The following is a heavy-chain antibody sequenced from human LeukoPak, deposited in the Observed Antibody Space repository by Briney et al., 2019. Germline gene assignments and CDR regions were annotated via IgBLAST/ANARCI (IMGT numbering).Heavy chain of an antibody. D-gene: IGHD5-18*01. CDR2: ISAYNGNT. CDR1: GYTFTSYG. V-gene: IGHV1-18*01. J-gene: IGHJ4*02. CDR3: AREDTAMAHIHYFDY. Sequence: ASVKVSCKASGYTFTSYGISWVRQAPGQGLEWMGWISAYNGNTNYAQKLQGRVTMTTDTSTSTAYMELRSLRSDDTAVYYCAREDTAMAHIHYFDYWGQGTLVTVSS.